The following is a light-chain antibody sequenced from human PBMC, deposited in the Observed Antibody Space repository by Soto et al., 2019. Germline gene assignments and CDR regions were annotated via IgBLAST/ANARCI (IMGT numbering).Light chain of an antibody. CDR2: AAS. CDR3: QQLNSYLSIT. CDR1: QGISSY. J-gene: IGKJ5*01. Sequence: IQLTQSPSSLSASVGDRVTITCRASQGISSYLAWYQQKPGKAPKLLIYAASTLQSGVPSRFNGSGSGTDFTLTISSLQPEDFATYYCQQLNSYLSITFGQGTRLEIK. V-gene: IGKV1-9*01.